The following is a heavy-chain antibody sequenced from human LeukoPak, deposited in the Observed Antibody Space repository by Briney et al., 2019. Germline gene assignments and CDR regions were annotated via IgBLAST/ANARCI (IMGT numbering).Heavy chain of an antibody. V-gene: IGHV1-46*01. CDR2: INPSGGST. J-gene: IGHJ4*02. CDR3: ASGDDSSGYYSLGVGY. CDR1: GYTFTGYY. D-gene: IGHD3-22*01. Sequence: ASVKVSCKASGYTFTGYYMHWVRQAPGQGLEWMGIINPSGGSTSYAQKFQGRVTMTRDTSTSTVYMELSSLRSEDTAVYYCASGDDSSGYYSLGVGYWGQGTLVTVSS.